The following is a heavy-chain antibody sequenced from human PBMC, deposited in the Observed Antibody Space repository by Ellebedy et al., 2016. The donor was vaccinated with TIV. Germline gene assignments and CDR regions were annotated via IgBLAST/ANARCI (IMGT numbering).Heavy chain of an antibody. CDR2: IQYNGNNK. CDR1: GFTFSSFG. Sequence: PGGSLRLSCAASGFTFSSFGMHWVRQAPGKGLEWVAFIQYNGNNKHYADSVKGRFTISRDNSKNTVYLQMNSLRAEDTDMYYCAKVKSPYRLSFGSYFDYWGQGTLVTVSS. D-gene: IGHD5-18*01. J-gene: IGHJ4*02. V-gene: IGHV3-30*02. CDR3: AKVKSPYRLSFGSYFDY.